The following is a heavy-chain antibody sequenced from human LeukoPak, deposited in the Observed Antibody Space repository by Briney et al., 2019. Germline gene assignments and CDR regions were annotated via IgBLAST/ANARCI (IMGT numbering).Heavy chain of an antibody. CDR1: GGTFSSYA. Sequence: GSSVKVSCKASGGTFSSYAISWVRQAPGQGLEWMGGIIPIFGTANYAQKFQGRVTITADESTSTAYMELSSLRSEDTAVYYCARPETYYYDSSGLLQFDYWGQGTLVTVSS. D-gene: IGHD3-22*01. CDR3: ARPETYYYDSSGLLQFDY. J-gene: IGHJ4*02. V-gene: IGHV1-69*01. CDR2: IIPIFGTA.